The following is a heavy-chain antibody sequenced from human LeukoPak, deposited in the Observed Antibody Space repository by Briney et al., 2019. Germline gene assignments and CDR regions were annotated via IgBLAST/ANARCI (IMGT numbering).Heavy chain of an antibody. CDR1: GHSFTDKY. CDR2: INPKSGGT. CDR3: ARAGGRSWFDP. V-gene: IGHV1-2*02. J-gene: IGHJ5*02. Sequence: ASVKVSCKASGHSFTDKYLHWVRQAPGQGLEWMGWINPKSGGTNYAQKFQGRVTMTTDTSMTTAHMEVSRLTSDDTAVYYCARAGGRSWFDPWGPGTLVTVSS.